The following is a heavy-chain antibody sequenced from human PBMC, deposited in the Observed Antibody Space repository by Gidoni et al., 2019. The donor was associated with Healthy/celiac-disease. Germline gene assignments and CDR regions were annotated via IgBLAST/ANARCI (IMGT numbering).Heavy chain of an antibody. V-gene: IGHV4-34*01. CDR3: ARRRAAAGRSAFDY. D-gene: IGHD6-13*01. CDR2: INHSGST. J-gene: IGHJ4*02. CDR1: GGSFSGYY. Sequence: QVQLQQWGAGLLKPSETLSLTCAVYGGSFSGYYGSWILQPPGKGLEWIGEINHSGSTTYTPSLKSLVTISVDTSKNQFSLKLSFVTAADTAVYYCARRRAAAGRSAFDYWGQGTLVTVSS.